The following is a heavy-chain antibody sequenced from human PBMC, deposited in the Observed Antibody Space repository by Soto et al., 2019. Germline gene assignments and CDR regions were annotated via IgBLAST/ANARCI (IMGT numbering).Heavy chain of an antibody. Sequence: TSETLSLTCTVSGGSISSSSYYWGWIRQPPGKGLEWIGSIYYSGSTYYNPSLKSRVTISVDTSKNQFYLKLSSVTAADTAVYYCASNGDDYEAAFDIWGQGTMVTVSS. V-gene: IGHV4-39*01. CDR3: ASNGDDYEAAFDI. D-gene: IGHD1-1*01. CDR2: IYYSGST. J-gene: IGHJ3*02. CDR1: GGSISSSSYY.